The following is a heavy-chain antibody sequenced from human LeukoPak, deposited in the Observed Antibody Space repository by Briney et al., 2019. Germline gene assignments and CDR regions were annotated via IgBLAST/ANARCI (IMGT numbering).Heavy chain of an antibody. CDR3: ARGPIQLWIHNAMDV. D-gene: IGHD5-18*01. J-gene: IGHJ6*02. Sequence: GGSLRLSCSTSGFTFGDHAMSWVRQAPGKGLEWVGFIRSKAYRGTTEYAPSGRGRFSISRDDSNSIAYLQMNTLQTEDTAVYYCARGPIQLWIHNAMDVWGQGTTVTVSS. V-gene: IGHV3-49*04. CDR2: IRSKAYRGTT. CDR1: GFTFGDHA.